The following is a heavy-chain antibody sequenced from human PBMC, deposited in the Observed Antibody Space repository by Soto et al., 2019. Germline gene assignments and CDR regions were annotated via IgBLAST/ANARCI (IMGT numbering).Heavy chain of an antibody. CDR3: ARGLRRMGGDSDWFDP. V-gene: IGHV4-30-4*01. J-gene: IGHJ5*02. D-gene: IGHD2-21*02. CDR2: IYHSGST. CDR1: GGSISTGNYY. Sequence: PSETLSLTCTVSGGSISTGNYYWSWIRQPPGKGLEWIGYIYHSGSTYYTPSLRSRVTISLDTSKNQFSLRLSSVTAADTAVYYCARGLRRMGGDSDWFDPWGQGTLVTVSS.